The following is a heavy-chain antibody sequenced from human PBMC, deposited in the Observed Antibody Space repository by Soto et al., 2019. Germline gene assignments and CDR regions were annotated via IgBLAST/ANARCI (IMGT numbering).Heavy chain of an antibody. J-gene: IGHJ4*02. V-gene: IGHV4-4*02. Sequence: SETLSLTCAVSGGSFTSNNWWTWVRQPPGQGLEWIGETYRTGSTNYNPSLKSRVTISLDKSENQFSLKVTSLTAADTAVYYCASRDPGTSVDYWGQGTLVTVPQ. D-gene: IGHD1-7*01. CDR1: GGSFTSNNW. CDR3: ASRDPGTSVDY. CDR2: TYRTGST.